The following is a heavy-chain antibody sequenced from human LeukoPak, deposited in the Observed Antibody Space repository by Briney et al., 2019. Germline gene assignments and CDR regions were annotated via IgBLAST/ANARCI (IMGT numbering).Heavy chain of an antibody. D-gene: IGHD3-22*01. CDR1: GGSLSSSSYY. V-gene: IGHV4-39*01. CDR2: IYYSGTT. CDR3: AKYTSAYYYDFDY. J-gene: IGHJ4*02. Sequence: GSLSLTCTVSGGSLSSSSYYWGRIRQPPGKGLEWIGSIYYSGTTYYNPSLKSRVTISVDTSKKQFSLKLTSVTAADTAVYYCAKYTSAYYYDFDYWGQGTLVTVSS.